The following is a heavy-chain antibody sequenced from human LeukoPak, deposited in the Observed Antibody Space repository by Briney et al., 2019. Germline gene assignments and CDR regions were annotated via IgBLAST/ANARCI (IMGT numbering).Heavy chain of an antibody. J-gene: IGHJ4*02. CDR1: GFTFSSYS. CDR2: ISTSSSYI. Sequence: PGGSLRLSCAASGFTFSSYSMNWVRQAPGKGLEWVSSISTSSSYIYYADSVKGRFTISRDNAKTSLYLQMNSLRAEDTAVYYCAREAAGTPFDYWGQGTLVTVSS. CDR3: AREAAGTPFDY. V-gene: IGHV3-21*01. D-gene: IGHD6-13*01.